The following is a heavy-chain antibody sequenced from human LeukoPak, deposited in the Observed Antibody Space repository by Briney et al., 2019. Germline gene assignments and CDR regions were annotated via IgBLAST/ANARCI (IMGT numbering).Heavy chain of an antibody. Sequence: GRSLRLSCAASGFTFSSYAMHWVRQAPGKGLEWVAVISYDGSNKYYADSVKGRFTISRDNSKNTLYLQMNSLRAEDTAVYYCAREEGRDTAMVFGCWGQGTLVTVSS. D-gene: IGHD5-18*01. CDR1: GFTFSSYA. CDR2: ISYDGSNK. J-gene: IGHJ4*02. CDR3: AREEGRDTAMVFGC. V-gene: IGHV3-30-3*01.